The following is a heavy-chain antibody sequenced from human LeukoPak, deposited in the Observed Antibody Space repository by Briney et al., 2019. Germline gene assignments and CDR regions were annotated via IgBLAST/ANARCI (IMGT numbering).Heavy chain of an antibody. Sequence: SETLSLTCTVSGGSISSGSYYWSWIRQPAGKGLEWIGRIYTSGSTNYNPSLKSRISISLDTSKNQFSLNLNSVTAADTAVYYCARGLRFLESPLYYMDVWGKGTTVTVSS. CDR1: GGSISSGSYY. D-gene: IGHD3-3*01. J-gene: IGHJ6*03. CDR2: IYTSGST. CDR3: ARGLRFLESPLYYMDV. V-gene: IGHV4-61*02.